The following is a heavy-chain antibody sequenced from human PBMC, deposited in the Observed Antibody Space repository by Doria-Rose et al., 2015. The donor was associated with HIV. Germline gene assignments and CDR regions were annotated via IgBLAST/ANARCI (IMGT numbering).Heavy chain of an antibody. CDR3: ARIKSSRWYHKYYFDF. CDR2: IFSDDER. CDR1: GVSLSSPGMG. Sequence: QVTLKESGPVLVKPTETLTLTCTVSGVSLSSPGMGVSWIRQPPGKALEWLANIFSDDERSYKTSLKSRLTISRSTSKSQVVLTMTGMDPVDTVTYYCARIKSSRWYHKYYFDFWGQGTLVIVSA. D-gene: IGHD6-13*01. J-gene: IGHJ4*02. V-gene: IGHV2-26*01.